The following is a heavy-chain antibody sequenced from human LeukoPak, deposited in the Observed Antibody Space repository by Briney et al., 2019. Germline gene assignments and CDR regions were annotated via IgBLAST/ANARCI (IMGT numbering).Heavy chain of an antibody. CDR1: GYTFTGHY. CDR2: INPNSGGT. V-gene: IGHV1-2*02. Sequence: ASVKVSCKASGYTFTGHYMHWVRPAPGQGLEWMAWINPNSGGTNNAQKFQGRVTMTRDTSISTAYMELSRLTSDDTSVYYCARERYRRTTNYDDSSGYTEVVEYWGQGTLVTVSS. J-gene: IGHJ4*02. CDR3: ARERYRRTTNYDDSSGYTEVVEY. D-gene: IGHD3-22*01.